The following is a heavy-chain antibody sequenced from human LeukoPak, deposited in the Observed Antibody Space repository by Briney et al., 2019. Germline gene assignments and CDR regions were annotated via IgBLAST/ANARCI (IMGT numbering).Heavy chain of an antibody. CDR2: ISYDGSNK. V-gene: IGHV3-30*04. Sequence: GGSLRLSCAASGFTFSSYAMHWVRQAPGKGLEWVAVISYDGSNKYYADSVKGRFTISRDNSKNTLYLQMNSLRAEDTAVYYCAKGAIYYYDSNFDYWGQGTLVTVSS. CDR1: GFTFSSYA. J-gene: IGHJ4*02. CDR3: AKGAIYYYDSNFDY. D-gene: IGHD3-22*01.